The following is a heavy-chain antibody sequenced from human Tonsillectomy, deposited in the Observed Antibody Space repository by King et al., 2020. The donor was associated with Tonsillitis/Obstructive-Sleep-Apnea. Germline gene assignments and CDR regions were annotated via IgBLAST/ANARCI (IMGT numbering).Heavy chain of an antibody. J-gene: IGHJ6*03. D-gene: IGHD6-19*01. CDR1: GGSFSGYY. CDR2: INHSGST. Sequence: VQLQQWGAGLLKPSETLSLTCAVYGGSFSGYYWSWIRQPPGKGLDWIGEINHSGSTNSNPPLKSRVTISVDTSKNQFCLKLGSVTAADTAVYYCARVRGITAVAGRRYYYMDVWGKGTTVTVSS. CDR3: ARVRGITAVAGRRYYYMDV. V-gene: IGHV4-34*01.